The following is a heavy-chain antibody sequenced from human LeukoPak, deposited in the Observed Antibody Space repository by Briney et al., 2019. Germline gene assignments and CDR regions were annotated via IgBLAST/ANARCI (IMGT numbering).Heavy chain of an antibody. CDR3: IRGGIQVSGIDAFDI. V-gene: IGHV3-13*01. J-gene: IGHJ3*02. CDR1: GFTFSSYD. Sequence: GSLRLSCAASGFTFSSYDMHWVRQAPGRGLEWVSAIGIAGDTYYPDSVKGRFTISRENAKNSMYLQMNSLKDGDTAVYYCIRGGIQVSGIDAFDIWGQGTMVTVSS. CDR2: IGIAGDT. D-gene: IGHD5/OR15-5a*01.